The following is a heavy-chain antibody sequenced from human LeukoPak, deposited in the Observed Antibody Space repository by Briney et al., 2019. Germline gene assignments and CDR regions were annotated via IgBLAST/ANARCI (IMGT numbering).Heavy chain of an antibody. D-gene: IGHD3-22*01. J-gene: IGHJ4*02. CDR1: GFTFSSYT. CDR2: ITTSDANT. V-gene: IGHV3-23*01. Sequence: PGEALRLACAAYGFTFSSYTRRWVRQARGKGVEWDSTITTSDANTSYAVSVKGRFTVSTDNSKTTLYLQMNSLRAEDTAVYYCARGPYDSSGYYLYWGQGTLVTVSS. CDR3: ARGPYDSSGYYLY.